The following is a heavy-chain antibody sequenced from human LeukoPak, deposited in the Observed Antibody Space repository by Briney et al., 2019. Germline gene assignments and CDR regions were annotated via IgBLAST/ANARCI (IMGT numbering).Heavy chain of an antibody. D-gene: IGHD3-10*01. Sequence: GGSLRLSCAASGFSFSSYEMNWVRQAPGKGLEWVSYISSSGNTIYYADSVKGRFTISRDNAKNSLYLQMNSLRAEDTAVYYCGRVVGGGIDYWGQGTLVTVSS. CDR3: GRVVGGGIDY. CDR2: ISSSGNTI. V-gene: IGHV3-48*03. CDR1: GFSFSSYE. J-gene: IGHJ4*02.